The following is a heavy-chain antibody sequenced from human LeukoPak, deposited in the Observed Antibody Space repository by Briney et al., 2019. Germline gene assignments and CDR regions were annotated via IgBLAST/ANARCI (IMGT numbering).Heavy chain of an antibody. D-gene: IGHD3-10*01. CDR1: GYTFTSYA. Sequence: ASVKVSCKASGYTFTSYAMNWVRQAPGQGLEWMGWINTNTGNPTYAQGFTGRFVFSLDTSVSTAYLQISSLKAEDTAVYYCARDYYGSGSYLVDWFDPWGQGTLVTVSS. V-gene: IGHV7-4-1*02. CDR3: ARDYYGSGSYLVDWFDP. J-gene: IGHJ5*02. CDR2: INTNTGNP.